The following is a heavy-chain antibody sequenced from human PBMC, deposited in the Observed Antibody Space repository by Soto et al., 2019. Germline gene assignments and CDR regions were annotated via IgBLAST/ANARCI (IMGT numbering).Heavy chain of an antibody. Sequence: GWSLRLSCAASGFTFSSYAMHWVRQAPGKGLEWVAVISYDGSNKYYADSVKGRFTISRDNSKNTLYLQMNSLRAEDTAVYYCAREFWSSFEYWGQGTLVTVSS. J-gene: IGHJ4*02. CDR2: ISYDGSNK. V-gene: IGHV3-30-3*01. D-gene: IGHD3-3*01. CDR3: AREFWSSFEY. CDR1: GFTFSSYA.